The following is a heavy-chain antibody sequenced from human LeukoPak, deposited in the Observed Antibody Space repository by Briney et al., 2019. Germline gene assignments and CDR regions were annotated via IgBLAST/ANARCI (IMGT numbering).Heavy chain of an antibody. CDR3: ARGPLRGGTNFQH. CDR2: IYYSGST. CDR1: GGSISSYY. V-gene: IGHV4-59*01. Sequence: SETLSLTCTVSGGSISSYYWSWIRQPPGKGLEWIGYIYYSGSTNYNPSLKSRVTISVDTSKNQFSLKLSSVTAADTAVYYCARGPLRGGTNFQHWGQGTLVTVSS. J-gene: IGHJ1*01. D-gene: IGHD2-8*01.